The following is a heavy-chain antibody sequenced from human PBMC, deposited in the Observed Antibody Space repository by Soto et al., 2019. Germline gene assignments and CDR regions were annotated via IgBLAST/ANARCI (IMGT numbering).Heavy chain of an antibody. V-gene: IGHV6-1*01. D-gene: IGHD6-6*01. CDR1: GDSVSNNSAA. Sequence: SHTRSLTCTISGDSVSNNSAASNWIRQYPSRGLEWLGRTYYRSKWYNDYAVSVKSRITINPDTSKNQFSLQLNSVTPEDTAVYFCARTLSSSAENWFDPWGQGTLVTVSS. J-gene: IGHJ5*02. CDR3: ARTLSSSAENWFDP. CDR2: TYYRSKWYN.